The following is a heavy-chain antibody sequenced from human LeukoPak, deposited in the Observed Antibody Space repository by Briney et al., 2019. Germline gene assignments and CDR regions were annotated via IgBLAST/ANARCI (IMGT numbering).Heavy chain of an antibody. CDR1: GGSISTYY. CDR2: IYINGRT. Sequence: SETLSLTCSVSGGSISTYYWNWIRQPAGKGLEWIGRIYINGRTNYNPSLKGRVTMSVDMSKNQFSLKLSSVTAADTAVYYCARGRRGSYLSHFDYWGQGTLVTVSS. D-gene: IGHD1-26*01. J-gene: IGHJ4*02. CDR3: ARGRRGSYLSHFDY. V-gene: IGHV4-4*07.